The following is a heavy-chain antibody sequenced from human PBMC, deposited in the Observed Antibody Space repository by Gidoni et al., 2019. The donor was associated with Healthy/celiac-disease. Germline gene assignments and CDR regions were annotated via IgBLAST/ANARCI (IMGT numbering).Heavy chain of an antibody. CDR3: AKDIAVAGTPNWFDP. CDR2: ISGSGGST. CDR1: GFTFSSYA. Sequence: VQLLESGGGLVQPGGSLRLSCAASGFTFSSYAMSWVRQAPGKGLGWVSAISGSGGSTYYADSVKGRFTISRDNSKNTLYLQMNSLRAEDTAVYYCAKDIAVAGTPNWFDPWGQGTLVTVSS. D-gene: IGHD6-19*01. J-gene: IGHJ5*02. V-gene: IGHV3-23*01.